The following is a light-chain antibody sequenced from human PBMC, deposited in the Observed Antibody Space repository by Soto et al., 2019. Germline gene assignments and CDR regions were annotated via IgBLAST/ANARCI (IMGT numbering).Light chain of an antibody. CDR3: SSYTSSSTPLV. V-gene: IGLV2-14*01. Sequence: QSALTQPASVSGSPGQSITISCTGTSSDVGGYNYVSWYQQHPGKAPTLMIYDVTNRPSGVSNRFSGSKSGNTASLTISGLQAEYEADYYCSSYTSSSTPLVFGGGTKLTVL. J-gene: IGLJ3*02. CDR2: DVT. CDR1: SSDVGGYNY.